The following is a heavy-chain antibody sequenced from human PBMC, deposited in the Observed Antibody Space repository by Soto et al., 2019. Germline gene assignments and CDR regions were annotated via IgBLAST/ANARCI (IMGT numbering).Heavy chain of an antibody. V-gene: IGHV1-18*01. CDR3: AREGVAPYYCYGMDV. Sequence: ASVKVSCKASGYTFTRSGISWVRQAPGQELEWMGWISTYNGDTNYAQTFQGRVTMTTDTSTSTVHMEVRSLRSDDTAVYYCAREGVAPYYCYGMDVWGQGTPVTGSS. J-gene: IGHJ6*02. D-gene: IGHD5-12*01. CDR1: GYTFTRSG. CDR2: ISTYNGDT.